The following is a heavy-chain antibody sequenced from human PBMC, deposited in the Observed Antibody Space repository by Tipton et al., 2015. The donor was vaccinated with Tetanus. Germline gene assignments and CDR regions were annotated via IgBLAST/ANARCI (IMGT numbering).Heavy chain of an antibody. Sequence: QLVQSGAEVNKPGSSVKVSCKASGGTFSSYAISWVRQAPGQGLEWMGGIIPIFGTANYAQKFQGRVTITADESTSTAYMELSSLRSEDTAVYYCARVSREGPELELDAFDIWGQGTMVTVSS. CDR1: GGTFSSYA. CDR2: IIPIFGTA. J-gene: IGHJ3*02. CDR3: ARVSREGPELELDAFDI. D-gene: IGHD1-7*01. V-gene: IGHV1-69*01.